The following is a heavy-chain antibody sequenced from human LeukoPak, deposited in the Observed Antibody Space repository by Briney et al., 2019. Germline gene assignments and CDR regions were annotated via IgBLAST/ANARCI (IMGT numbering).Heavy chain of an antibody. Sequence: ASVKVSCKASGYTFTGYYMHWVRQAPGQGLEWMGWINPNSGGTNYAQKFQGRVTMTRDTSISTAYMELSRLRSDDTAVYYCARDRGDGGNENFIDYWGQGTLVTVPS. CDR3: ARDRGDGGNENFIDY. V-gene: IGHV1-2*02. CDR1: GYTFTGYY. CDR2: INPNSGGT. J-gene: IGHJ4*02. D-gene: IGHD4-23*01.